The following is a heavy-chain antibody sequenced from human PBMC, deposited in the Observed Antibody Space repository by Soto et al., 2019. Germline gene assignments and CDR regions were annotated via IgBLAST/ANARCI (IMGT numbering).Heavy chain of an antibody. CDR1: GGSISSYY. V-gene: IGHV4-59*01. CDR2: IYYSGST. D-gene: IGHD2-2*01. J-gene: IGHJ5*02. CDR3: ARVSEDIVVVTAAMGYNWFDP. Sequence: SETLSLTCTVSGGSISSYYWSWIRQPPGKGLEWIGYIYYSGSTNYNPSLKSRVTISVDTSKNQFSLKLSSVTAADTAVYYCARVSEDIVVVTAAMGYNWFDPWGHGTLVTVSS.